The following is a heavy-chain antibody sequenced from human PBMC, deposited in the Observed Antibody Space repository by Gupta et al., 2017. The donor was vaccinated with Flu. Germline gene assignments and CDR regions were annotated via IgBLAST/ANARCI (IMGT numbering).Heavy chain of an antibody. CDR2: ISGSGGST. D-gene: IGHD2-15*01. Sequence: VSAISGSGGSTYYADSVKGRFTISRDNSKNTLYLQMNSLRAEDTAVYYCAKDPDGSGGSWPQWLVESSYFDYWGQGTLVTVSS. J-gene: IGHJ4*02. V-gene: IGHV3-23*01. CDR3: AKDPDGSGGSWPQWLVESSYFDY.